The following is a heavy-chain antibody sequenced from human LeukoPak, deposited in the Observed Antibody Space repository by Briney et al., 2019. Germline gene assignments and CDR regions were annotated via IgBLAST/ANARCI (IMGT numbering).Heavy chain of an antibody. CDR3: ARDPYCSGGTCYPFDY. J-gene: IGHJ4*02. D-gene: IGHD2-15*01. V-gene: IGHV4-38-2*02. CDR1: DYSISSGSY. Sequence: SETLSLTCTVSDYSISSGSYWGWIRQPPGKGREWIGSIYHGGTTYYNPSLKSRVAMSIDTSKNQFSMTLTSVTAADTAVYYCARDPYCSGGTCYPFDYWGQGTLVTVSS. CDR2: IYHGGTT.